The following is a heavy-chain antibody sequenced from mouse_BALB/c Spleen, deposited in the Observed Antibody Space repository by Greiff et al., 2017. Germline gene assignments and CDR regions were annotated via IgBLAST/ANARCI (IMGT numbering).Heavy chain of an antibody. Sequence: EVKVEESGPSLVKPSQTLSLTCSVTGDSITSGYWNWIRKYPGNNLEYMGYISYSGSTYYNPSLKSRISITRDTSKNQYYLQLNSVTTEDTATYYCARISTMRGSYAMDYWGQGTSVTVSA. V-gene: IGHV3-8*02. J-gene: IGHJ4*01. D-gene: IGHD2-4*01. CDR2: ISYSGST. CDR3: ARISTMRGSYAMDY. CDR1: GDSITSGY.